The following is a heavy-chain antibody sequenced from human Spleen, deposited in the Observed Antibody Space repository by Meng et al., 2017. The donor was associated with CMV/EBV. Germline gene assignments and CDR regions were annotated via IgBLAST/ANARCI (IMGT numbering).Heavy chain of an antibody. CDR1: GGSISSYY. J-gene: IGHJ6*02. Sequence: GSLRLSCTVSGGSISSYYWSWIRQPPGKGLEWIGYIYYSGSTNYNPSLKSRVTISVDTSKNQFSLKLSSVTAADTAVYYCARGHTNSGSFVGYYAMDVWGQGATVTVSS. D-gene: IGHD1-26*01. CDR2: IYYSGST. CDR3: ARGHTNSGSFVGYYAMDV. V-gene: IGHV4-59*12.